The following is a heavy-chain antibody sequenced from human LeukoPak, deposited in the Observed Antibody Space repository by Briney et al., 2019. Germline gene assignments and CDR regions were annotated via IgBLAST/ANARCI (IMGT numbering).Heavy chain of an antibody. CDR1: GFTFSNYR. CDR3: ARERVYSKVTYGMDV. V-gene: IGHV3-30*14. CDR2: ISNDGTNK. Sequence: GGSLRLSCAASGFTFSNYRMHWVRQAPGKGLEWVAVISNDGTNKYYADSVKGRFTISRDNSKNTLYLQMNSLRAEDTAVYYCARERVYSKVTYGMDVWGQGTTVTVSS. J-gene: IGHJ6*02. D-gene: IGHD4-11*01.